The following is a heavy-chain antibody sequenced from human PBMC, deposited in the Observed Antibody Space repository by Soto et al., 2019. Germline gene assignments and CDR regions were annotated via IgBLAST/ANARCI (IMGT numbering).Heavy chain of an antibody. CDR3: ARSLLRDDGYYYGMDV. J-gene: IGHJ6*02. CDR2: INPGDGTR. V-gene: IGHV1-3*01. D-gene: IGHD1-1*01. Sequence: QVQLVQSGAEVKKPGASVKVSCKASGYPFISYAIHWVRQAPVQRLEWMGWINPGDGTRTYTQNSQGRVTITSDTSANTAYMELRSLRSEDTAVYYWARSLLRDDGYYYGMDVWGQGTTVTFSS. CDR1: GYPFISYA.